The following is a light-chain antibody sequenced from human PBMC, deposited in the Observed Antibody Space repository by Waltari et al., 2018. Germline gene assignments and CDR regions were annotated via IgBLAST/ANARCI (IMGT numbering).Light chain of an antibody. CDR1: QTISIY. CDR2: KAS. V-gene: IGKV1-5*03. J-gene: IGKJ2*01. CDR3: QQYHSYSPYT. Sequence: DIQMTQSPSTLSASVGDRVTITCRASQTISIYLAWYQQKPGKAPNLLIYKASTLESGVPSRFSRSGSGTEFTLTISSLQPDDFATYYCQQYHSYSPYTFGQGTKLDIK.